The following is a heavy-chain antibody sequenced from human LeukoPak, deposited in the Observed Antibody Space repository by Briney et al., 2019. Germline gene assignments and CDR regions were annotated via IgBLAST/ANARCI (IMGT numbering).Heavy chain of an antibody. CDR1: GFTFSSYE. CDR2: ISSSSSYI. V-gene: IGHV3-21*01. D-gene: IGHD6-19*01. CDR3: ATLYSSGTV. Sequence: PGGSLRLSCAASGFTFSSYEMNWVRQAPGKGLEWVSSISSSSSYIYYADSVKGRFTISRDNAKNSLYLQKNSLRAEDTAVYYCATLYSSGTVWGQGTLVTVSP. J-gene: IGHJ4*02.